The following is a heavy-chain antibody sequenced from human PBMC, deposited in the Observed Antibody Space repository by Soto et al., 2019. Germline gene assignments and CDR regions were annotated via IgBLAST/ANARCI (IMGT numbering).Heavy chain of an antibody. CDR3: ARDPGSYDSSGYYYGVLGDY. CDR2: ISYDGSNK. CDR1: GFTFSSYA. D-gene: IGHD3-22*01. J-gene: IGHJ4*02. Sequence: GGSLRLSCAASGFTFSSYAMHWVRQAPGKGLEWVAVISYDGSNKYYADSVKGRFTISRDNSKNTLYLQMNSLRAEDTAVYYCARDPGSYDSSGYYYGVLGDYWGQGTLVTVSS. V-gene: IGHV3-30-3*01.